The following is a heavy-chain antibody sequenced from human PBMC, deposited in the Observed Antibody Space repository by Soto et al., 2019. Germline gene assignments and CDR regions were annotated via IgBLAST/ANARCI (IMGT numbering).Heavy chain of an antibody. V-gene: IGHV3-30*18. CDR1: GFTFSTYT. Sequence: PVGSLRLSCAASGFTFSTYTMKWVRHAPGKGLERVALISYDGSNKYYADTVKGRFTISRDNSKNTLYLQMRSLRAEDTAVYYCAKRISGYSSGRSEMGGFDYWGQGTLVTVSS. J-gene: IGHJ4*02. D-gene: IGHD6-19*01. CDR3: AKRISGYSSGRSEMGGFDY. CDR2: ISYDGSNK.